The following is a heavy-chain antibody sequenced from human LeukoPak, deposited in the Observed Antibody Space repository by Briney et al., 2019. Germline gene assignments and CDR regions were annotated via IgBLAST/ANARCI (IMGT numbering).Heavy chain of an antibody. J-gene: IGHJ5*02. CDR2: INHSGST. V-gene: IGHV4-34*01. CDR3: ARNYVWGSYRYTSWFDP. CDR1: GGSISSYY. Sequence: PSETLSLTCTVSGGSISSYYWSWIRQPPGKGLEWIGEINHSGSTNYNPSLKSRVTISVDTSKNQFSLKLSSVTAADTAVYYCARNYVWGSYRYTSWFDPWGQGTLVTVSS. D-gene: IGHD3-16*02.